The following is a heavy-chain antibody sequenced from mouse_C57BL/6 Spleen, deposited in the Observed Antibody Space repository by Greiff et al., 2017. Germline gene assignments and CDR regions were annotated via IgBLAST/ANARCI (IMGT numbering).Heavy chain of an antibody. Sequence: EVQLQQSGPVLVKPGASVKMSCKASGYTFTDYYMNWVKQSHGKSLEWIGVINPYNGGTSYNQKFKGKATLTVDKSSSTAYMELNSLTSEDSAFYDCAREGYYGSISYAMDYWGQGTSVTVSS. D-gene: IGHD1-1*01. CDR2: INPYNGGT. CDR1: GYTFTDYY. J-gene: IGHJ4*01. CDR3: AREGYYGSISYAMDY. V-gene: IGHV1-19*01.